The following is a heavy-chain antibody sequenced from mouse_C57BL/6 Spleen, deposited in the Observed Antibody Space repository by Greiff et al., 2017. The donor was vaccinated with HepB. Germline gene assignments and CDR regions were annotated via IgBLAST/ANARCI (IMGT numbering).Heavy chain of an antibody. CDR1: GYTFTSYW. Sequence: QVQLKQPGAELVKPGASVKLSCKASGYTFTSYWMHWVKQRPGQGLEWIGMIHPNSGSTNYNEKFKSKATLTVDKSSSTAYMQLSSLTSEDSSVYYWARGSLTTVPSPCDYWGKGTTRTVPS. D-gene: IGHD1-1*01. V-gene: IGHV1-64*01. J-gene: IGHJ2*01. CDR2: IHPNSGST. CDR3: ARGSLTTVPSPCDY.